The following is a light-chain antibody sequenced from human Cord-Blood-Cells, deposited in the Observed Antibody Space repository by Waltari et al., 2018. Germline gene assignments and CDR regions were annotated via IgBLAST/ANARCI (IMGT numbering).Light chain of an antibody. CDR3: QQYNSYWT. J-gene: IGKJ1*01. CDR1: PCISSW. Sequence: LQMTQYPSTLPASVGHTVTITCRASPCISSWLAWYQQYSGKAPKLLIYKASSLESWLPSSFSGSGSGTEFTLTISSLQPDDFATYYCQQYNSYWTFGQGTKVEVK. V-gene: IGKV1-5*03. CDR2: KAS.